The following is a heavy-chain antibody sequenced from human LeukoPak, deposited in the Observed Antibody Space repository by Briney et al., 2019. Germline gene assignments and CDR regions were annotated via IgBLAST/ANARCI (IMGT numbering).Heavy chain of an antibody. V-gene: IGHV4-34*01. CDR2: INHSGST. Sequence: SETLSLTCVVYGGSFSGYYWSWIRQPPGKGLEWIGEINHSGSTNYNPSLKSRVTISVDTSKNQFSLKLSSVTAADTAVYYCARGHGITIFGVVTPLAFDIWGQGTMVTVSS. J-gene: IGHJ3*02. CDR3: ARGHGITIFGVVTPLAFDI. CDR1: GGSFSGYY. D-gene: IGHD3-3*01.